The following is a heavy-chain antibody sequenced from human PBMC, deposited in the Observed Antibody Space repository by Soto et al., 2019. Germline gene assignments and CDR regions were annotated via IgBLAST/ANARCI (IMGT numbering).Heavy chain of an antibody. CDR2: ISAYNGNT. J-gene: IGHJ6*03. CDR1: GYTFTSYG. Sequence: QVQLVQSGAEVKKPGASVKVSCKASGYTFTSYGISWVRQAPGQGLEWMGWISAYNGNTNYAQKLQGRVTMTTDTSTSTAYIELRSVRCDDTAVYYCARRNLGYWSSTSCDGDYYYYMDVWGKGTTVAVSS. V-gene: IGHV1-18*01. D-gene: IGHD2-2*01. CDR3: ARRNLGYWSSTSCDGDYYYYMDV.